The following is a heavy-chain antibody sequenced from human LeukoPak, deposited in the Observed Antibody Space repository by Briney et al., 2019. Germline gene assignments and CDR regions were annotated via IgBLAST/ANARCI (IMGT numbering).Heavy chain of an antibody. D-gene: IGHD6-19*01. Sequence: PGGSLRLSCAASGFTFSSYAMSWVRQAPGKGLEWVSAISGSGGSTYYADSVKGRFTISRDNSKNTLYLQMNSLRAEDTAVYYCAKTYSSGWFSRHYFDYWGQGTLVTVSS. V-gene: IGHV3-23*01. J-gene: IGHJ4*02. CDR2: ISGSGGST. CDR3: AKTYSSGWFSRHYFDY. CDR1: GFTFSSYA.